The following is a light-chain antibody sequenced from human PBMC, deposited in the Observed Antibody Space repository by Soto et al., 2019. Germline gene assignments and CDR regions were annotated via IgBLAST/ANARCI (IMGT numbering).Light chain of an antibody. CDR2: DAS. CDR3: QQRSDWPIT. Sequence: EIVLTQSPATLSLSPGERATLSCRASQSVSSYLAWYQQKPGQAPRLLIYDASNRATGIPARFSGSGSGTDFTLTISSLEPEDFAVYYGQQRSDWPITFGQGTRLDI. CDR1: QSVSSY. J-gene: IGKJ5*01. V-gene: IGKV3-11*01.